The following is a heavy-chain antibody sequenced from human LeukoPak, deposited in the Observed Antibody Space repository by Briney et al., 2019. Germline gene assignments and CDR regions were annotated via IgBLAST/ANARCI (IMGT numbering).Heavy chain of an antibody. CDR3: ARVKGGQLHFDY. Sequence: SETLSLTCAVSGGSISSSNWWSWVRQPPGKGLEWIGEIYHSGSTNYNPSLKSRVTISVDTSKNQFSLKLSSVTAADTAVYYCARVKGGQLHFDYWGQGTLVTVSS. CDR2: IYHSGST. V-gene: IGHV4-4*02. CDR1: GGSISSSNW. D-gene: IGHD5-18*01. J-gene: IGHJ4*02.